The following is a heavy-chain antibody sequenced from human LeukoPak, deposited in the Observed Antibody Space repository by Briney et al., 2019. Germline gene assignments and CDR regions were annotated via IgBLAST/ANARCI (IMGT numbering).Heavy chain of an antibody. CDR3: ARDVLVRVATIRWFDP. J-gene: IGHJ5*02. V-gene: IGHV7-4-1*02. CDR2: INTNTGNP. CDR1: GYTFTSYA. Sequence: GASVKVSCKASGYTFTSYAMNWVRQAPGQGLEWMGWINTNTGNPTYAQGFTGRFVFSLDTSVSTAYLQISSLKAEDTAVYYCARDVLVRVATIRWFDPWGQGTLVTVSS. D-gene: IGHD5-12*01.